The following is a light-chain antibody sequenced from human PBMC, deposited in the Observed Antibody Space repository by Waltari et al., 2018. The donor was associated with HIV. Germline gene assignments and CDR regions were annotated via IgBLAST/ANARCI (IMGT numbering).Light chain of an antibody. CDR1: SSDAGGYNY. CDR2: EVS. CDR3: SSYTSSSTPG. J-gene: IGLJ2*01. Sequence: QSALTQPASVSGSPGQSIPISCTGTSSDAGGYNYVSWYQQHPGKAPKLMIYEVSNRPSGVSNRFSGSKSGNTASLTISGLQAEDEADYYCSSYTSSSTPGFGGGTKLTVL. V-gene: IGLV2-14*01.